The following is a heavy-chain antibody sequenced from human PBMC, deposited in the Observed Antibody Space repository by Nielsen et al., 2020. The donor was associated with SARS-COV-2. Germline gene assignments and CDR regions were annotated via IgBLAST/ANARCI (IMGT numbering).Heavy chain of an antibody. CDR3: VNGGRYSDGWSLWY. Sequence: SETLSLTCTVSRRSYSSTDAWAWVRRSPGKGLEWIGQVHHSGTSSYNPSLKSRVMISLDTSRNQFSLRLTSVTAADTAMYYCVNGGRYSDGWSLWYWDKGSLVTVSS. V-gene: IGHV4/OR15-8*01. CDR1: RRSYSSTDA. CDR2: VHHSGTS. D-gene: IGHD5-12*01. J-gene: IGHJ4*02.